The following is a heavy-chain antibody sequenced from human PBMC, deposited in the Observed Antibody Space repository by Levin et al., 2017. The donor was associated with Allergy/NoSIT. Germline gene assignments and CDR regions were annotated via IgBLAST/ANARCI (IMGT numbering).Heavy chain of an antibody. CDR3: ARHPPTVTTVNFDL. CDR1: GGSISSSSYY. V-gene: IGHV4-39*01. J-gene: IGHJ2*01. CDR2: IYYSGST. Sequence: SETLSLTCTVSGGSISSSSYYWGWIRQPPGTGLEWIGSIYYSGSTYYNPSLKSRVTISVDTSKNQFSLKLSSVTAADTAVYYCARHPPTVTTVNFDLWGRGTLVTVSS. D-gene: IGHD4-17*01.